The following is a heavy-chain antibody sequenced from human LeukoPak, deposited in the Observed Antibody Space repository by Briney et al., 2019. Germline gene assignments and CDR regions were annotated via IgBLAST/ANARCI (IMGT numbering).Heavy chain of an antibody. Sequence: PGGSLRLSCAASGFTFSSYGMHWVRQAPGKGLEWVAVIWYDGSNKYYADSVKGRFIISRDNSKNTLYLQMNSLRAEDTAVYYCAKSATVWGGYFDYWGQGTLVTVSS. CDR2: IWYDGSNK. J-gene: IGHJ4*02. V-gene: IGHV3-30*02. CDR1: GFTFSSYG. CDR3: AKSATVWGGYFDY. D-gene: IGHD4-17*01.